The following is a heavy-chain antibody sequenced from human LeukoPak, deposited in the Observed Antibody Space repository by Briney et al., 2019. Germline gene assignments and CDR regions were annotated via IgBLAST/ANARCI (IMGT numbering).Heavy chain of an antibody. Sequence: PGGSLRLSCAASGFTFSSYGMHWVRQAPGKGLEWVAVISYDGSNKYYADSVKGRFTISRDNSKNTLYLQMNSLRAEDTAVYYCATASYGDYDLDYWGQGTLVTVSS. CDR1: GFTFSSYG. CDR2: ISYDGSNK. CDR3: ATASYGDYDLDY. V-gene: IGHV3-30*03. J-gene: IGHJ4*02. D-gene: IGHD4-17*01.